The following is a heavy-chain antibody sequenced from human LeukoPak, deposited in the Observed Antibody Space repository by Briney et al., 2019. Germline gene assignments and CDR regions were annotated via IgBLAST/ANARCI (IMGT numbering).Heavy chain of an antibody. J-gene: IGHJ4*02. Sequence: SVKVSCKASGGTFSSYAISWVRQARGQGLEWMGGIIPIFGTANYAQKFQGRVTITADESTSTAYMELSSLRSEDTAVYYCARPMAARGIYYFDYWGQGTLVTVSS. CDR3: ARPMAARGIYYFDY. CDR1: GGTFSSYA. D-gene: IGHD6-6*01. V-gene: IGHV1-69*13. CDR2: IIPIFGTA.